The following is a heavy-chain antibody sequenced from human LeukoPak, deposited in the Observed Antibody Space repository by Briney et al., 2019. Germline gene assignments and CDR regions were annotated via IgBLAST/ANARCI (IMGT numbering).Heavy chain of an antibody. Sequence: SETLSLTCTVSGGSISSYYWNWIRQPPGKGLEWIGYLYYRVSTNYNPSLRSRVTMSVDTSKNQFSLKVTSVTAADTAVYYCARDGRCGNYYYFDSWGQGTLVTVPS. CDR2: LYYRVST. D-gene: IGHD1-26*01. CDR3: ARDGRCGNYYYFDS. V-gene: IGHV4-59*12. J-gene: IGHJ4*02. CDR1: GGSISSYY.